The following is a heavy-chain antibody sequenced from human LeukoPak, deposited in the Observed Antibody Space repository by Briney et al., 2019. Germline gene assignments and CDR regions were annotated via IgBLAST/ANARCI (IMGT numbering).Heavy chain of an antibody. Sequence: SETLSLTCAVYGVSFSGYYWSWIRQPPGKGLEWIGEINHSGSTNYNPSLKSRVTISVDTSKNQFSLKLSSVTAADTAVYYCARGLSFYSSGWYGYWGQGTLVTVSS. V-gene: IGHV4-34*01. CDR3: ARGLSFYSSGWYGY. D-gene: IGHD6-19*01. CDR1: GVSFSGYY. CDR2: INHSGST. J-gene: IGHJ4*02.